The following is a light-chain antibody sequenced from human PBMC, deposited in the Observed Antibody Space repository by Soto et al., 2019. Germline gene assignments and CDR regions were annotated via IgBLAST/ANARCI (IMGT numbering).Light chain of an antibody. J-gene: IGKJ5*01. V-gene: IGKV3-11*01. CDR1: QSVRSD. Sequence: EIVLTQSPATLSLSPGERVTLSCRASQSVRSDLAWYQQKPGQAPRLLRHDASNRATAIPGRFSGSGSGTDFTLTISSLETEDFSVYYCQQRTNLPPTCGQGTRLEIK. CDR3: QQRTNLPPT. CDR2: DAS.